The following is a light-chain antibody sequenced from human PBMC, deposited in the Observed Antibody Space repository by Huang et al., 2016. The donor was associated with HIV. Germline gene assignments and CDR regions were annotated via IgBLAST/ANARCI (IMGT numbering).Light chain of an antibody. V-gene: IGKV3-20*01. CDR2: GAS. CDR3: QQYDSSQGIS. J-gene: IGKJ5*01. CDR1: QTIKNIY. Sequence: EIVLTQSPDTLSLSPGERATVACRVSQTIKNIYLAWYQQKPGQSPRLLIYGASSRATDIPDRFSGSGSGTDFTLTINRLEPEDFAVYYCQQYDSSQGISFGQGTRLGMK.